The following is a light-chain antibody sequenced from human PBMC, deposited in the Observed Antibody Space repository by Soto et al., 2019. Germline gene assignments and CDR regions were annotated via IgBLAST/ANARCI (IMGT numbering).Light chain of an antibody. J-gene: IGLJ2*01. CDR3: GTWDSGLSAGV. CDR2: EDN. V-gene: IGLV1-51*02. Sequence: QLVLTQPPSVSAAPGQRVTISCSGSSSNIGNNSVSWYQQFPGAAPTFLICEDNKRPSGIPDRFSGSRSGTSATLVITGLLTVDEADYYCGTWDSGLSAGVFGGGTQLTVL. CDR1: SSNIGNNS.